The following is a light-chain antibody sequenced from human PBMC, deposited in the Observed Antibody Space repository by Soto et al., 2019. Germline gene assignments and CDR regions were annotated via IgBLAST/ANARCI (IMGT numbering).Light chain of an antibody. CDR2: GTS. Sequence: EIVLTQSPGTLSLSPGERATLSCRASQSVSTTYLAWYQQKAGQPPRLVIYGTSRRATGIPDRFSGSGSGTDFTLTISRLEPEDFAVYYCHRYDASHPFSFVPGTKVDF. J-gene: IGKJ3*01. V-gene: IGKV3-20*01. CDR3: HRYDASHPFS. CDR1: QSVSTTY.